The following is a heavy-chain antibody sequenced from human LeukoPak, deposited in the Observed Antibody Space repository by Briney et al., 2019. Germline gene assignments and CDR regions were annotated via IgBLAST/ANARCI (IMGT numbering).Heavy chain of an antibody. CDR2: IYYSGST. CDR3: ARGPQYDYVWGSYRYGGDYFDY. CDR1: GGSISSSSYY. D-gene: IGHD3-16*02. Sequence: SETLSLTCTVSGGSISSSSYYWGWIRQPPGKGLEWIGSIYYSGSTYYNPPLKSRVTISVDTSKNQFSLKLSSVTAADTAVYYCARGPQYDYVWGSYRYGGDYFDYWGQGTLVTVSS. J-gene: IGHJ4*02. V-gene: IGHV4-39*01.